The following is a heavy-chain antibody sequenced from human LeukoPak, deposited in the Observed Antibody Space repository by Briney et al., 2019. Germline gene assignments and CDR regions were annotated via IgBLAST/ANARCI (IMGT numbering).Heavy chain of an antibody. CDR2: IRYDGSNK. V-gene: IGHV3-30*02. Sequence: GGSLRLSCAASGFTFSSYGMHWVRQAPGKGLEWVTFIRYDGSNKFYADSVKGRFTISRDNSKNTLYLQMNSLRAEDTAVYYCAKSIPTIAVAVSTRQWGQGTLVTVSS. CDR3: AKSIPTIAVAVSTRQ. J-gene: IGHJ4*02. D-gene: IGHD6-19*01. CDR1: GFTFSSYG.